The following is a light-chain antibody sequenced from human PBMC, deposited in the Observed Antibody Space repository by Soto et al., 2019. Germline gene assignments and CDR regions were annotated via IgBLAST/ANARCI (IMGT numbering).Light chain of an antibody. Sequence: LTQPASVSGSPGQSITISCTGTSSDVGGYNYVSWYQQHPGKAPKLMIYEVSNRPSGVSNRFSGSKSGNTASLTISGLQAEDEADYYCSSYTSSSTLDVFGTGTKVTV. CDR3: SSYTSSSTLDV. CDR2: EVS. V-gene: IGLV2-14*01. CDR1: SSDVGGYNY. J-gene: IGLJ1*01.